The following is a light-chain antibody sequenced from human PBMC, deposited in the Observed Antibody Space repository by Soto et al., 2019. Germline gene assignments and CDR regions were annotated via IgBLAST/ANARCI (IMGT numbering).Light chain of an antibody. Sequence: NFMLTQPHSVSESPGKTVTSSCTRSSGSIASNYVQWYQQRPGSAPTTVIYEDNQRPSGVPDRFSGSIDSSSNAASLTISGLKTEDEADYYCQSYESSKVVFGGGTQLTVL. J-gene: IGLJ2*01. V-gene: IGLV6-57*04. CDR1: SGSIASNY. CDR2: EDN. CDR3: QSYESSKVV.